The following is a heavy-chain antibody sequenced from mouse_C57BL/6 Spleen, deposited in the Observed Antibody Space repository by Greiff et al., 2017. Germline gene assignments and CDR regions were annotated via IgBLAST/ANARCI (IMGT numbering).Heavy chain of an antibody. CDR3: ATYYCNYDWFAY. V-gene: IGHV1-26*01. CDR1: GYTFTDYY. CDR2: INPNNGGT. Sequence: VQLQQSGPELVKPGASVKISCKASGYTFTDYYMNWVKQSHGKSLEWIGDINPNNGGTSYNQKFKGKATLTVDKSSSTAYMELRSLTSEDSAVXYCATYYCNYDWFAYWGQGTLVTVSA. D-gene: IGHD2-10*01. J-gene: IGHJ3*01.